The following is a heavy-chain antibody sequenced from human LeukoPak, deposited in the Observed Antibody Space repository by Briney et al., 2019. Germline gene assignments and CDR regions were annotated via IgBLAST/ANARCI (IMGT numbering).Heavy chain of an antibody. D-gene: IGHD1-26*01. J-gene: IGHJ4*02. Sequence: GGSLRLSCAASGFTFSSYGMHWVRQAPGKGLEWVAVIWYDGSNKYYADSVKGRFTISRDNSKNTLYLKMHTLRAEDTAVYYCAKDLRHRGSYYEYWGQGTLVTVSS. CDR3: AKDLRHRGSYYEY. CDR1: GFTFSSYG. CDR2: IWYDGSNK. V-gene: IGHV3-33*06.